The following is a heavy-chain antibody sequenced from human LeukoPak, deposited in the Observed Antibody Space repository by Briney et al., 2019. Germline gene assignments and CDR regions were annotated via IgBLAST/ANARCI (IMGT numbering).Heavy chain of an antibody. Sequence: PSETLSLTCAVYGGSFSGYYWSWIRQPPGKGLEWIGEINHSGSTNYNPSLKSRVTISVDTSKNQFSLRLNSVTAADTAMYYCVKSGGYGLIDYWGQGTLVTVSS. V-gene: IGHV4-34*01. D-gene: IGHD1-26*01. J-gene: IGHJ4*02. CDR2: INHSGST. CDR1: GGSFSGYY. CDR3: VKSGGYGLIDY.